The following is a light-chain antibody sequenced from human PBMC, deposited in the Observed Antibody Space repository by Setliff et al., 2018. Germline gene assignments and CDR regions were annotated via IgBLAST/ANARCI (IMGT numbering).Light chain of an antibody. V-gene: IGLV2-11*01. J-gene: IGLJ1*01. CDR3: CSYADTYISV. CDR1: SSDVGRYNF. CDR2: DVT. Sequence: QSALTQPRSVSGSPGQSVTISCTGTSSDVGRYNFVSWYQQHPGKAPKFIIYDVTKRPSGVPDRFSGSKSGNTASLTISGLQAEDEADYSCCSYADTYISVFGTGTKVTVL.